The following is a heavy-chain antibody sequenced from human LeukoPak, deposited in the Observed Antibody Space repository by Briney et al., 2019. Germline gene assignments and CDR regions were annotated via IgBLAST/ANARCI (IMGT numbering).Heavy chain of an antibody. V-gene: IGHV4-30-4*08. Sequence: SETLSLTCTVSGGSISSGDYYWSWIRQPPGKGLEWIGYIYYSGSTYYNPSLKSRVTISVDTSKNQFSLKLSSVTAADTAVYYCARGHSGYDFFDYWGQGTLVTVSS. CDR1: GGSISSGDYY. J-gene: IGHJ4*02. CDR3: ARGHSGYDFFDY. D-gene: IGHD5-12*01. CDR2: IYYSGST.